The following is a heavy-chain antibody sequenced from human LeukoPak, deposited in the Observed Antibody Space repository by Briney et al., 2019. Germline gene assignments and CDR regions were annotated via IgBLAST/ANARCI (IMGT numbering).Heavy chain of an antibody. V-gene: IGHV3-53*01. CDR2: IYSGGST. Sequence: GSLRLSCVASGFTVSSNYMSWVRQAPGKGLEWVSVIYSGGSTYYADSVKGRFTISRDNSKKTLYLQMNSLRAEDTAVYYCARESDTSGWSFDYWGQGTLVTVSS. CDR1: GFTVSSNY. J-gene: IGHJ4*02. CDR3: ARESDTSGWSFDY. D-gene: IGHD6-19*01.